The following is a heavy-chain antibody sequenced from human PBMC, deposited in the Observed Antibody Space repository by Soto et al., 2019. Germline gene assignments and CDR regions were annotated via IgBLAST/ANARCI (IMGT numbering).Heavy chain of an antibody. Sequence: GGSLRLSCAASGFTFTRYSMNWVRQAPGKGLEWVSSISSTTNYIYYGDSMNGRFTISRDNAKNSLYLEMNSLRAEDTAVYYCARESEDLTSNFGYWGQGTLVTVSS. V-gene: IGHV3-21*06. CDR1: GFTFTRYS. CDR2: ISSTTNYI. CDR3: ARESEDLTSNFGY. J-gene: IGHJ4*02.